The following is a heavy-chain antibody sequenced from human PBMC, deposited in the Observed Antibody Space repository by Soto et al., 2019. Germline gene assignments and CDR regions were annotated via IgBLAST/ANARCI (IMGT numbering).Heavy chain of an antibody. Sequence: EVRLVESGGGLFQPGGSLRLSCAASGFTFSSYWMHWVRQAPGKGLVWVSRLRSDGSNAAYAGSVKGRFTISRDNAENTLYLQMNSLRVEDTAVYYCVRGDGDYHDGNGYLGRHWGQGTLVTVSS. D-gene: IGHD3-22*01. V-gene: IGHV3-74*03. J-gene: IGHJ4*02. CDR3: VRGDGDYHDGNGYLGRH. CDR2: LRSDGSNA. CDR1: GFTFSSYW.